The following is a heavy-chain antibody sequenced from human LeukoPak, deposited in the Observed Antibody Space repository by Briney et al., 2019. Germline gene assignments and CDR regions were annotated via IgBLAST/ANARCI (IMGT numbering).Heavy chain of an antibody. J-gene: IGHJ4*02. CDR1: GLTVSSSY. CDR3: VRGTATHNFDR. CDR2: MYAIGTT. V-gene: IGHV3-53*01. Sequence: GGFLRLSCAASGLTVSSSYMAWVRQDPGRGLGWVSIMYAIGTTSYADSVKGRFTISRDNAKNTLYLQMNNLRAEDTAVYYCVRGTATHNFDRWGQGTLVTVSS.